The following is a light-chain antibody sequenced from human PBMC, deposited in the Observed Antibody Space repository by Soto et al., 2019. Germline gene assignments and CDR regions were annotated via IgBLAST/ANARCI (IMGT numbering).Light chain of an antibody. J-gene: IGLJ1*01. V-gene: IGLV2-14*01. CDR1: SRDLSLYNF. CDR3: CSYTGRSNYV. Sequence: QSALSQPASVSGAPGHSITISCTATSRDLSLYNFVSWYQQHPGKAPKLVIYKVTNRPSGVSNRFSGSRSGNTASLTISGLQAEEEADYYCCSYTGRSNYVFGTGTKVTVL. CDR2: KVT.